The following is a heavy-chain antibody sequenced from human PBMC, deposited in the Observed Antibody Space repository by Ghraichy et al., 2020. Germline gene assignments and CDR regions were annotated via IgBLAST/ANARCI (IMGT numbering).Heavy chain of an antibody. CDR2: TYYRSKWSN. Sequence: SQTLSLTCAISGDSVSSNSAAWNWIRQSPSRGLEWLGRTYYRSKWSNDYAVSVKSRITINPDTSKNQFSLQLNSVTPEDTAVYYCASNLRYFDWLPPDAFDIWGQGTMVTVSS. CDR3: ASNLRYFDWLPPDAFDI. V-gene: IGHV6-1*01. J-gene: IGHJ3*02. D-gene: IGHD3-9*01. CDR1: GDSVSSNSAA.